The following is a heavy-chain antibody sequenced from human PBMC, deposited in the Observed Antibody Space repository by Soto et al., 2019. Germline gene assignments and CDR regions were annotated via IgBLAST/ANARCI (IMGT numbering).Heavy chain of an antibody. Sequence: QVQLQESGPGLVKPSQTLSLTCTVSGGSISSCGYHWIWIRQHQGKGLEWIGYIYYSGSTYYNPSLKSRVTISEDTSKNQFSLKLSSVTAADTAGYYGASDPTPWGQGTLVTVSS. J-gene: IGHJ5*02. CDR3: ASDPTP. V-gene: IGHV4-31*03. CDR2: IYYSGST. CDR1: GGSISSCGYH.